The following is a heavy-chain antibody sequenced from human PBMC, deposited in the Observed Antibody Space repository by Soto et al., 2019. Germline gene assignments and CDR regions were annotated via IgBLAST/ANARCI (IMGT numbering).Heavy chain of an antibody. J-gene: IGHJ4*02. CDR1: GFTFSSYA. V-gene: IGHV3-30-3*01. Sequence: QVQLVESGGGVVQPGRSLRLSCAASGFTFSSYAMHWVRQAPGKGLEWVAVISYDGSNEYYADSVKGRFSISRDNSKNTRYLQMNSLRAEDTAVYYCARVPGAAADPYYFDYWGQGTLVTVSS. CDR3: ARVPGAAADPYYFDY. D-gene: IGHD6-13*01. CDR2: ISYDGSNE.